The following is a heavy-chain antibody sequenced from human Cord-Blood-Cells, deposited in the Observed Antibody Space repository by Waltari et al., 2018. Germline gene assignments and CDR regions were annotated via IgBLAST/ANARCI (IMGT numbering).Heavy chain of an antibody. J-gene: IGHJ4*02. CDR2: MNPNSGNT. D-gene: IGHD3-10*01. CDR1: GYTFTSYD. V-gene: IGHV1-8*01. CDR3: ARGANYGSGSYYNVPGY. Sequence: QVQLVQSGAEVKKPGASVKVSCKASGYTFTSYDINWVRPATGQGLEWMGWMNPNSGNTGYAKKFQGRVTMTRNTSRSTAYMELSSLRSEDTAVYYCARGANYGSGSYYNVPGYWGQGTLVTVSS.